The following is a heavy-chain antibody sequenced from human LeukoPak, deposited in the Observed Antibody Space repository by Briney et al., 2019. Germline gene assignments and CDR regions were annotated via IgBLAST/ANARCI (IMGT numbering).Heavy chain of an antibody. CDR1: GFTFSSYA. Sequence: GGSLRLSCAASGFTFSSYAMHWVRQAPGKGLEWVAVISYDGSNKYYADSVKGRFTISRDNSKNTLYLQMNSLRAEDTAVYYCARDPKWLRSWLSYFDYWGQGTLVTVSS. V-gene: IGHV3-30-3*01. D-gene: IGHD5-12*01. CDR3: ARDPKWLRSWLSYFDY. CDR2: ISYDGSNK. J-gene: IGHJ4*02.